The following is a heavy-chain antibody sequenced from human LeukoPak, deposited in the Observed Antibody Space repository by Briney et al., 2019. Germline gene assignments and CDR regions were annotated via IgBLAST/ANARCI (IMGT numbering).Heavy chain of an antibody. Sequence: SETLSLTCTVSGVSISSYYWSWIRQPPGKGLEWIGYIYYSGSTNYNPSLKSRVTISVDTSKNQFSLKLSSVTAADTAVYYCARDGSDYASGYFDYWGQGTLVTVSS. CDR2: IYYSGST. D-gene: IGHD4-17*01. CDR1: GVSISSYY. CDR3: ARDGSDYASGYFDY. J-gene: IGHJ4*02. V-gene: IGHV4-59*01.